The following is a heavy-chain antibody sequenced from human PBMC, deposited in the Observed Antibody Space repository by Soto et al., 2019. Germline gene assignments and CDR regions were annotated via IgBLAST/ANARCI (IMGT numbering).Heavy chain of an antibody. CDR1: GGSISSYY. J-gene: IGHJ4*02. Sequence: SETLSLTCTVSGGSISSYYWSWIRQPPGKGLEWIGYIYYSGSTNYNPSLKSRVTISVDTSKNQFSLKLSSVTAADTAVYYCARDYVWGSYRFDYWGQGTLVTVS. CDR2: IYYSGST. V-gene: IGHV4-59*01. D-gene: IGHD3-16*02. CDR3: ARDYVWGSYRFDY.